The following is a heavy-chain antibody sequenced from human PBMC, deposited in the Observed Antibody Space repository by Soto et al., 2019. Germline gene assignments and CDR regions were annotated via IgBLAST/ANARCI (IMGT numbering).Heavy chain of an antibody. D-gene: IGHD4-17*01. CDR3: VRGASSVTTFYFDL. CDR2: INPGNGNT. CDR1: GYTFTSYA. V-gene: IGHV1-3*01. J-gene: IGHJ2*01. Sequence: ASVKVSCKASGYTFTSYAMHWVRQAPGQRLEWMGWINPGNGNTKNSQKFQGRVTITRDTFASTAYMELSSLRSEDTAVYYCVRGASSVTTFYFDLWGRGTLVTVSS.